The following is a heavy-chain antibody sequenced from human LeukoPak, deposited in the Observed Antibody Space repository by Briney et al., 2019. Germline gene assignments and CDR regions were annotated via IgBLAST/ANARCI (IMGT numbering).Heavy chain of an antibody. CDR1: GYSISSGYY. CDR3: ARAGHDGNDGPYYYYYMDV. Sequence: SETLSLTCTVSGYSISSGYYWGWIRPPPGKGLEWIGSIYHSGSTYYNPSLKSRVTISVDTSKNQFSLKLSSVTAADTAVYYCARAGHDGNDGPYYYYYMDVWGKGTTVTISS. V-gene: IGHV4-38-2*02. D-gene: IGHD1-1*01. CDR2: IYHSGST. J-gene: IGHJ6*03.